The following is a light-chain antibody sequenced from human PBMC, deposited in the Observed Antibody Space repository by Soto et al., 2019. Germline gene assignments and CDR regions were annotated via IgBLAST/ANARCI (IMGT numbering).Light chain of an antibody. CDR2: GAS. V-gene: IGKV3-20*01. CDR3: QQYGSSPRT. J-gene: IGKJ5*01. Sequence: EIVLTQSPGTLSLSPGERATLSCRASQSVSSSYLAWYQQKPGQAPRLIIYGASNRATGIPDRFSGSGSGTDFTLTISRLEPEDFAVYYCQQYGSSPRTFGQGTRLEIK. CDR1: QSVSSSY.